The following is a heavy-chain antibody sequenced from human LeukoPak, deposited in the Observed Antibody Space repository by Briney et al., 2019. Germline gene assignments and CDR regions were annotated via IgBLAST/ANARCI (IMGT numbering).Heavy chain of an antibody. CDR3: ARGPINYSTSWRFDY. Sequence: GGSPRLSCAAPGFSRFTFNYYAMTWVRQAPGKGLEWALALSGTGDNTYYADSVEGRFTISRDNTNNIVYLQMNSLRAEDSAVYYCARGPINYSTSWRFDYWGQGTLVTVSS. V-gene: IGHV3-23*01. CDR2: LSGTGDNT. D-gene: IGHD2-2*01. J-gene: IGHJ4*02. CDR1: RFTFNYYA.